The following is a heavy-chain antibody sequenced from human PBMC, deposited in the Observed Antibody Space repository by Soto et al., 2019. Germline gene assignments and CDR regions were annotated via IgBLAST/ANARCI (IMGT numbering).Heavy chain of an antibody. CDR1: GFTFSSYA. D-gene: IGHD6-19*01. V-gene: IGHV3-23*01. J-gene: IGHJ5*02. Sequence: PGGSLRLSCAASGFTFSSYAMSWVRQAPGKGLEWVSAISGSGGSTYYADSVKGRFTISRDNSKNTLYLQMNSLRAEDTAVYYCAGMSGGLLWQWLAPNNWFDPWGQGTLVTVSS. CDR2: ISGSGGST. CDR3: AGMSGGLLWQWLAPNNWFDP.